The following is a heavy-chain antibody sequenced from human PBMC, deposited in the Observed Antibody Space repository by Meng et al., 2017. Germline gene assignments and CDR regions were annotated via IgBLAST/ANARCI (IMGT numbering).Heavy chain of an antibody. Sequence: QVQVVESGGEVVPPGRSLTLSCAGSGFIFSNYEMHWVRQAPGKGLEWVACITKDGSRKYYLGSVRGRFTISRDNSKNTLYLEMNSLRSEDTALYYCARDFDYWGQGTLVTVSS. CDR3: ARDFDY. V-gene: IGHV3-30*16. J-gene: IGHJ4*02. CDR2: ITKDGSRK. CDR1: GFIFSNYE.